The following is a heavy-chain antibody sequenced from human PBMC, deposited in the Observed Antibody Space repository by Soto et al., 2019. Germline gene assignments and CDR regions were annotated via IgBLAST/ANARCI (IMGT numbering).Heavy chain of an antibody. Sequence: QVQLVQSGAEVKKPGSSVKVSCKASGGTFSRYGINWVRQAPGHGLEWMGGVIPLFGTANYAQKFQGRVTITADESTSTAHMELSSLRSEDTAVYYCARDYGHDCSGGNCYFYFWGQGTLVTVSS. CDR3: ARDYGHDCSGGNCYFYF. D-gene: IGHD2-15*01. J-gene: IGHJ4*02. V-gene: IGHV1-69*01. CDR1: GGTFSRYG. CDR2: VIPLFGTA.